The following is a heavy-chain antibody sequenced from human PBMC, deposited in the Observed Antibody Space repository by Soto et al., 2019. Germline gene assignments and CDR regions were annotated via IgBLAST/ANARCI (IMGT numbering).Heavy chain of an antibody. CDR3: ARGNYDSSGCFDY. Sequence: GGSLRLSCAASGFTFRNYGMHWVRQAPGKGLEWVAVIWYDGSNKYYADSVKGRFTISRDNSKNTLYLQMNSLRAEDTAVYYCARGNYDSSGCFDYWGQGT. CDR2: IWYDGSNK. CDR1: GFTFRNYG. V-gene: IGHV3-33*01. D-gene: IGHD3-22*01. J-gene: IGHJ4*02.